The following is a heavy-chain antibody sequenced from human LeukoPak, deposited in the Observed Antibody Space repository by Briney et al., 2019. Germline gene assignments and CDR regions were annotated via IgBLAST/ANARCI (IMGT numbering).Heavy chain of an antibody. D-gene: IGHD3-22*01. CDR3: ARDPDYYDSSGLFDY. J-gene: IGHJ4*02. CDR2: INPSGGST. V-gene: IGHV1-46*01. CDR1: GYTFTSYY. Sequence: ASVKVSCKASGYTFTSYYMHWVRQAPGQGLEWVGIINPSGGSTSYAQKFQGRVTMTRDTSTSTVYMELSSLRSEDTAVYYCARDPDYYDSSGLFDYWGQGTLVTVSS.